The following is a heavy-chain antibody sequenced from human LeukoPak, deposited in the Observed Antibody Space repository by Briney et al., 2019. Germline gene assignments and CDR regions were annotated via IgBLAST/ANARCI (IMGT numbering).Heavy chain of an antibody. V-gene: IGHV6-1*01. CDR1: GDSVSSNSAA. Sequence: PSQTLSLTCAISGDSVSSNSAAWNWIRQSPSRGLEWLGRTYYRSKWYNDYAVSVKSRITINPDTSKNQFSLQLNSVTPEDTAVYYCARAIAAAGAKIYYYYYVDVWGKGTTVTVSS. J-gene: IGHJ6*03. CDR3: ARAIAAAGAKIYYYYYVDV. D-gene: IGHD6-13*01. CDR2: TYYRSKWYN.